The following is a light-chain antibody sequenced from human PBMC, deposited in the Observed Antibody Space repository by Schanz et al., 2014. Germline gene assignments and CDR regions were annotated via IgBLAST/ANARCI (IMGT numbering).Light chain of an antibody. Sequence: QSVLTQPPSASGTPGQRVTLSCSGSSSNIGSKPVNWYQQFPGTAPKLLFYHDNQRPSGVPDRFSGSKSGTSASLAISGLRSEDEADYYCDSYTTSSTLVIFGGGTKVTVL. CDR1: SSNIGSKP. V-gene: IGLV1-44*01. CDR2: HDN. CDR3: DSYTTSSTLVI. J-gene: IGLJ2*01.